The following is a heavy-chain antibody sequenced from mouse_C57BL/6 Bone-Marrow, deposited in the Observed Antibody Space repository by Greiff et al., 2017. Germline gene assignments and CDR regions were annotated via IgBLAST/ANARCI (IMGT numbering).Heavy chain of an antibody. CDR1: GFSITSYG. V-gene: IGHV2-5*01. Sequence: QVQLQQSGPGLVQPSQSLSITCTVSGFSITSYGVHWVRQSPGKGLEWLGGIWRGGSTDYNAAFMSRLSVTKDNSKSYVFFKMNRLQADDTAIYSCAKSYFFDYWGQGTSVTVSA. CDR2: IWRGGST. J-gene: IGHJ4*01. CDR3: AKSYFFDY.